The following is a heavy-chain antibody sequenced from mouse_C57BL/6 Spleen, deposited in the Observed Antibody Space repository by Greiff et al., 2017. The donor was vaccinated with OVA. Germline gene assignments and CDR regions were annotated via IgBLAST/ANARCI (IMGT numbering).Heavy chain of an antibody. D-gene: IGHD2-4*01. Sequence: EVQLVESGGDLVKPGGSLKLSCAASGFTFSSYGMSWVRQTPDKRLEWVATISSGGSYTYYPDSVKGRFTISRDNAKNTLYLQMSRLKSEDTAMYYCARGEDYDWFAYWGQGTLVTVSA. CDR1: GFTFSSYG. CDR3: ARGEDYDWFAY. V-gene: IGHV5-6*01. J-gene: IGHJ3*01. CDR2: ISSGGSYT.